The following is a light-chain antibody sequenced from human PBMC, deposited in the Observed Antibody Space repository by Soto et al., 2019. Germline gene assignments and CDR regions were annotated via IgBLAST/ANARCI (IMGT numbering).Light chain of an antibody. CDR1: SSDVGAYNY. CDR2: EVS. Sequence: QSALTQPPSASGSLGQSVTISCTGTSSDVGAYNYVSWYQQHPDRAPKVIIYEVSQRPSGVPDRFSGSKSGNTASLTVSGLQAEDEADYYCSSNTGNNNFVVFGGGTKLTAL. J-gene: IGLJ2*01. V-gene: IGLV2-8*01. CDR3: SSNTGNNNFVV.